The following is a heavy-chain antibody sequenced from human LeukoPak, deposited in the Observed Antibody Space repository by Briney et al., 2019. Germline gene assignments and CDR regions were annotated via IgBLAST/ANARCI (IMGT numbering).Heavy chain of an antibody. V-gene: IGHV4-59*13. CDR2: VHYGGT. CDR1: GDAISSLY. D-gene: IGHD5-24*01. CDR3: ARGYGYNSEY. Sequence: PSDTLSLTYTLSGDAISSLYWKWIRHPPGKALEWIGCVHYGGTEYTPSIESRVTISVDTSKNQFSLKLTSVTAADTAVYYCARGYGYNSEYWGQGTVVTVSP. J-gene: IGHJ4*02.